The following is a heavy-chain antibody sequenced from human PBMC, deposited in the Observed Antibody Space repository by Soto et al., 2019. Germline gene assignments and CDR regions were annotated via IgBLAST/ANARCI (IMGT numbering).Heavy chain of an antibody. CDR2: ISAYNGNT. Sequence: XSVKASSKASCYTFTSYGISWVRQAPGQGLEWMGWISAYNGNTNYAQKLQGRVTMTTDTSTSTAYMELRSLRSDDTAVYYSARDRRYFDCAGPWAQGTLVTVPS. V-gene: IGHV1-18*04. CDR3: ARDRRYFDCAGP. CDR1: CYTFTSYG. J-gene: IGHJ5*02. D-gene: IGHD3-9*01.